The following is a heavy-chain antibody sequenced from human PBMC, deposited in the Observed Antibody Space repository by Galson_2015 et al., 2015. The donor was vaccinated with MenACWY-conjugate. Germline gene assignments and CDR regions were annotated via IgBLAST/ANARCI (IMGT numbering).Heavy chain of an antibody. J-gene: IGHJ4*02. D-gene: IGHD2-15*01. CDR2: IDPDGSTT. V-gene: IGHV3-74*01. CDR1: GVTVSTYW. Sequence: ARRLCDAPSGVTVSTYWMYWVRQAPGKGLEWVSRIDPDGSTTDYAESMKVRFTISRDNAKNSLFLKIHSLRVKDTAVYYSATAGSYRIDFWGQGALVTVSS. CDR3: ATAGSYRIDF.